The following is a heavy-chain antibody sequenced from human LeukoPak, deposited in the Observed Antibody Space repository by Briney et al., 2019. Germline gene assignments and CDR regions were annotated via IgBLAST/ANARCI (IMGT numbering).Heavy chain of an antibody. D-gene: IGHD2-2*01. Sequence: SETLSLTCTVSGYSISSGYYLGWIRQSPGKGLEWIGSIYNSGSTYYNPSLKSRVTISIDTSKNQFSLKLSSVTAADTAVYYCAREYRSSWYLNWFDPWGQGTLVTVSS. CDR3: AREYRSSWYLNWFDP. CDR2: IYNSGST. J-gene: IGHJ5*02. CDR1: GYSISSGYY. V-gene: IGHV4-38-2*02.